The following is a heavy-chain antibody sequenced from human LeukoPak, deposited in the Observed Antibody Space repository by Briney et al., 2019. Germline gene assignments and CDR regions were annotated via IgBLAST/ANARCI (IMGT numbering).Heavy chain of an antibody. V-gene: IGHV1-69*06. CDR1: GGTFSSYA. CDR2: IIPIFGTA. CDR3: ARRRDGYNHALDY. J-gene: IGHJ4*02. Sequence: ASVKVSCKASGGTFSSYAISWVRQAPGQGLEWMGGIIPIFGTANYAQKFQGRVTITADKSTSTAYMELSSLRSEDTAVYDCARRRDGYNHALDYWGQGTLVTVSS. D-gene: IGHD5-24*01.